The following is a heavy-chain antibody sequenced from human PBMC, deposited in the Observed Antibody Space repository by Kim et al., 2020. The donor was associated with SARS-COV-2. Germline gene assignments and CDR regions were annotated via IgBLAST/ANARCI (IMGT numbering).Heavy chain of an antibody. CDR3: ARDLESYYYDSSGYYDY. Sequence: VKGRFTISRDNAKNSLYLQMNSLRDEDTAVYYCARDLESYYYDSSGYYDYWGQGTLVTVSS. V-gene: IGHV3-48*02. D-gene: IGHD3-22*01. J-gene: IGHJ4*02.